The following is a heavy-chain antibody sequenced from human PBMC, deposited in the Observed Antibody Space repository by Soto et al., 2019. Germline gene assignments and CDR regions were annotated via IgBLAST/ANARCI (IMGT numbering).Heavy chain of an antibody. J-gene: IGHJ4*02. CDR1: GGSISSGDYY. Sequence: QVQLQESGPGLVKPSQPLSLTCTVSGGSISSGDYYWSWIRQHTGKGLEWIGYIYYSGSTYYKPALKISVTISVDTSKNQFSLKRSSVAAADTAMYYCARTALVGAINFDYWGQGTMVTVSS. V-gene: IGHV4-31*03. CDR3: ARTALVGAINFDY. CDR2: IYYSGST. D-gene: IGHD1-26*01.